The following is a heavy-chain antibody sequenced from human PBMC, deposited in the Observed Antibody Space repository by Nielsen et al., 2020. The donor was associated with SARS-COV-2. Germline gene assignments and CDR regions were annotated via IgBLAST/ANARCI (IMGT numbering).Heavy chain of an antibody. CDR3: AKQFAKSDFDYVYNF. D-gene: IGHD5-12*01. CDR1: GFTFSRFG. J-gene: IGHJ4*02. Sequence: GESLKISCAASGFTFSRFGMHWVRQTPGKGLEWVAYISYDGSDQYYEDSLKGRFTISRDNSKNILYLQMSGLRPEDTAVYYCAKQFAKSDFDYVYNFWGQGTLVTVSS. CDR2: ISYDGSDQ. V-gene: IGHV3-30*18.